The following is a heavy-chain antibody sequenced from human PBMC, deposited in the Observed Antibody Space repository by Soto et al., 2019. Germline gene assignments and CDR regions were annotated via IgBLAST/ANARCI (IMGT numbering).Heavy chain of an antibody. Sequence: SETMSLTCAVSGGSISSGGYSWSWIRQPPGKGLEWIGYIYHSGSTYYNPSLKSRVTISVDTSKNQFSLKLSSVTAADTAVYYCARHGHDILPYYFDYWGQGTLVTVSS. J-gene: IGHJ4*02. D-gene: IGHD3-9*01. CDR1: GGSISSGGYS. CDR2: IYHSGST. V-gene: IGHV4-30-2*01. CDR3: ARHGHDILPYYFDY.